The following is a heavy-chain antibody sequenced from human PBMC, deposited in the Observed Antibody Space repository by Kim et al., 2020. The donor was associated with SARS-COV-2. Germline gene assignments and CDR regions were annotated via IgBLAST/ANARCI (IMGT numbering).Heavy chain of an antibody. Sequence: GGSLRLSCAASGFTFSSYWMHWVRQAPGKGLVWVSRINSDGSSTSYADSVKGRFTISRDNAKNTLYLQMNSLRAEDTAVYYCARDALYSSSWYYGWDAFDIWGQGTMVTVSS. CDR3: ARDALYSSSWYYGWDAFDI. D-gene: IGHD6-13*01. CDR2: INSDGSST. J-gene: IGHJ3*02. CDR1: GFTFSSYW. V-gene: IGHV3-74*01.